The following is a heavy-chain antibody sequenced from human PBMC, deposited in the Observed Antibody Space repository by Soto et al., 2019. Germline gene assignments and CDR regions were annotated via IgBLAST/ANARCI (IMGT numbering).Heavy chain of an antibody. D-gene: IGHD2-15*01. Sequence: QLQLQESGPGVVKASETLSLTCTVSGDSISRSSHYWGWIRQPPGKVREWIGSVYYSGSTYYNPSLRRRVTIAGETSKCQSSLRLNSVTAADTAVYYCERHGLGYCRGGSCYPEAFDVWGQGTMVSVSS. J-gene: IGHJ3*01. CDR3: ERHGLGYCRGGSCYPEAFDV. CDR2: VYYSGST. CDR1: GDSISRSSHY. V-gene: IGHV4-39*01.